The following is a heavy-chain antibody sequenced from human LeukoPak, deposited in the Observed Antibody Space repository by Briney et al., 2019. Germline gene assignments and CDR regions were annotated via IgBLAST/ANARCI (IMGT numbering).Heavy chain of an antibody. CDR1: GGSISSSGYY. CDR2: VYYDGTT. V-gene: IGHV4-39*01. J-gene: IGHJ4*02. Sequence: SETLSLTCTVSGGSISSSGYYWGWVRQPPGRGLQWIGSVYYDGTTYYIPSLRSRVTISVDTSKTRFSLNLSSVTAADTAVYYCVRHARNPNSEYWGQGALVTVSS. CDR3: VRHARNPNSEY.